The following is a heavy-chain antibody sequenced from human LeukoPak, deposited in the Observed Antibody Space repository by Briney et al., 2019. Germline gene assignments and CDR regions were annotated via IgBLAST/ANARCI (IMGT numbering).Heavy chain of an antibody. Sequence: GRSLRLSCAASGFSFDDYGMSWVRQAPGKGLEWVSGINWNGGSTGYADSVKGRFTISRDNAKNSLYLQMNSLRAEDTALYYCARGTSDARYYFDYWGQGILVTVSS. V-gene: IGHV3-20*04. J-gene: IGHJ4*02. CDR3: ARGTSDARYYFDY. CDR1: GFSFDDYG. CDR2: INWNGGST. D-gene: IGHD1-1*01.